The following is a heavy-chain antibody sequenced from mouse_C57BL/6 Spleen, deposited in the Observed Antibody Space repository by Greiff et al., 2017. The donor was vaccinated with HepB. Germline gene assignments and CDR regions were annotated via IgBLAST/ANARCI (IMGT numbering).Heavy chain of an antibody. Sequence: QVQLKESGAELVKPGASVKISCKASGYAFSSYWMNWVKRRPGKGLEWIGQIYPGDGDTNYNGKFKGKPTLPADKSSSTAYMQRSRLTSEDSAVYFCASPHYDYGAMDYWGQGTSVTVSS. CDR1: GYAFSSYW. J-gene: IGHJ4*01. D-gene: IGHD2-4*01. V-gene: IGHV1-80*01. CDR2: IYPGDGDT. CDR3: ASPHYDYGAMDY.